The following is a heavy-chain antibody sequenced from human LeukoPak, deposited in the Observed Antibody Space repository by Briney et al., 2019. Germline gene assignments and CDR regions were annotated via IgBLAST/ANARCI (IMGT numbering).Heavy chain of an antibody. D-gene: IGHD2-15*01. CDR2: IFTGNSGT. J-gene: IGHJ4*02. Sequence: GESLKISCNGFGYSFTNYWIGWVRQMPGKGLEWMGIIFTGNSGTRYNPSLQSQGTISANNSISTAYLQQSSMKASDTAVYYYARPRGGSCTGGRCYLPGPHWGQGTLVPVSS. CDR3: ARPRGGSCTGGRCYLPGPH. CDR1: GYSFTNYW. V-gene: IGHV5-51*01.